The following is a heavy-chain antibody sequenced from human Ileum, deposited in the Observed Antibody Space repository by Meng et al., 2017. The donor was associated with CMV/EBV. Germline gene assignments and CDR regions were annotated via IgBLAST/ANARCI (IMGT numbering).Heavy chain of an antibody. V-gene: IGHV3-21*01. CDR2: ISSSSSYI. J-gene: IGHJ4*02. Sequence: MTWVRQAPGKGLEWVSSISSSSSYIYYADSVKGRFTISRDNAKNSLYLQMNSLRAEDTAVYYCARDSAIYYDILTGYMNAKYYFDYWGQGTLVTVSS. D-gene: IGHD3-9*01. CDR3: ARDSAIYYDILTGYMNAKYYFDY.